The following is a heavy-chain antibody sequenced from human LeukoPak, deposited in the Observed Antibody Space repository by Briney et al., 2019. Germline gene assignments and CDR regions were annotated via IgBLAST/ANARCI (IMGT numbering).Heavy chain of an antibody. V-gene: IGHV3-30*04. CDR1: GFTFSSFA. D-gene: IGHD2-15*01. CDR2: ISYDGSNE. Sequence: PGGSLRLSCAASGFTFSSFALHWVRQTPGEGLEWVALISYDGSNEYYADSVKGRFTISRDNPKNTLNLQMNSLRAEDTAVYYCARSYCSGLSCYPFDYWGQGTLVAVSS. J-gene: IGHJ4*02. CDR3: ARSYCSGLSCYPFDY.